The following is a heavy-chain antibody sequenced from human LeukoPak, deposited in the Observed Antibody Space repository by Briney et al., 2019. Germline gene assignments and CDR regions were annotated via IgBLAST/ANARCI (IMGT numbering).Heavy chain of an antibody. Sequence: GGSLRLPCAASGFTFSSYWMSWVRQAPGKGLEWVANIKQDGSEKYYVDSVKGRFTISRDNAKNSLYLQMNSLRAEDTAVYYCASGYGSGSYYVGGPTCFDYWGQGTLVTVSS. V-gene: IGHV3-7*01. J-gene: IGHJ4*02. CDR2: IKQDGSEK. D-gene: IGHD3-10*01. CDR1: GFTFSSYW. CDR3: ASGYGSGSYYVGGPTCFDY.